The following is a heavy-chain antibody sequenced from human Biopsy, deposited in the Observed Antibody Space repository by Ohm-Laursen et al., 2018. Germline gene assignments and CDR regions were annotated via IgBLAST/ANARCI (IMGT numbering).Heavy chain of an antibody. J-gene: IGHJ4*02. CDR2: FYDRGSTA. CDR1: GDSVSSGSFY. Sequence: SDTLSLTCTVSGDSVSSGSFYWTWIRQPPGQGLEYIGYFYDRGSTANYNPSLESRVTMSVDMPKNQFSLKLSSVTAADTAIYYCARGMRSSGWPYFDSWGQGTLVTVSS. CDR3: ARGMRSSGWPYFDS. D-gene: IGHD6-19*01. V-gene: IGHV4-61*01.